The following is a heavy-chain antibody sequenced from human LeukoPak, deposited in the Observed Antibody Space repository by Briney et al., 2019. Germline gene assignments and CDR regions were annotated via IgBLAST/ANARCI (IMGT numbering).Heavy chain of an antibody. CDR3: ASLDIVVVPAGGTTGITGTTLDY. V-gene: IGHV1-69*13. Sequence: ASVKVSCKASGGTFSSYASSWVRQAPGQGLEWMGGIIPIFGTANYAQKFQGRVTITADESTSTAYMELSSLRSEDTAVYYCASLDIVVVPAGGTTGITGTTLDYWGQGTLVTVSS. D-gene: IGHD2-2*01. CDR1: GGTFSSYA. CDR2: IIPIFGTA. J-gene: IGHJ4*02.